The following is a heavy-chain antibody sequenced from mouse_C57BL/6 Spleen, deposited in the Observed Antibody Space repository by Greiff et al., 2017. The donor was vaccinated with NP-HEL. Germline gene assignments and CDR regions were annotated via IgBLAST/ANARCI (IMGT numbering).Heavy chain of an antibody. J-gene: IGHJ2*01. V-gene: IGHV1-81*01. CDR3: ARAWDGFDY. Sequence: QVHVKQSGAELARPGASVKLSCKASGYTFTSYGISWVKQRTGQGLEWIGEIYPRSGNTYYNEKFKGKATLTADKSSSTAYMELRSLTSEDSAVYFCARAWDGFDYWGQGTTLTVSS. D-gene: IGHD4-1*01. CDR2: IYPRSGNT. CDR1: GYTFTSYG.